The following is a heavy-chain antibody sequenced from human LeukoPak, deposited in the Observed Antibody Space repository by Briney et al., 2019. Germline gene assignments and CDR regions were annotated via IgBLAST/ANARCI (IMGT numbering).Heavy chain of an antibody. V-gene: IGHV4-38-2*02. J-gene: IGHJ4*02. CDR3: ARVRIAAAGTRVDY. CDR2: IYQSETA. CDR1: GYSISSGYF. Sequence: SETLSLTCTVSGYSISSGYFWGWMRQPPGKGLEWIGSIYQSETAHYNPSLKSRVTISVDTSKNQFSLKLRSVMAADTAVYYCARVRIAAAGTRVDYWGQGTLVTVSS. D-gene: IGHD6-13*01.